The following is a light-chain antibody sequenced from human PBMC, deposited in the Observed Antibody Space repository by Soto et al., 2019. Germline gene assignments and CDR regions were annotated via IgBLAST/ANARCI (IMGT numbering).Light chain of an antibody. V-gene: IGKV3-20*01. CDR2: GAS. CDR1: QSVSSSF. J-gene: IGKJ4*02. CDR3: QQYGSSPLT. Sequence: IVLTQSPGTLSLSPGERATLSCRASQSVSSSFLAWYQQKLGQAPRLLIYGASSRATGIPDRFRGRGSGTDFTLSISRLEPEDFAVYYCQQYGSSPLTFGGGTKVEIK.